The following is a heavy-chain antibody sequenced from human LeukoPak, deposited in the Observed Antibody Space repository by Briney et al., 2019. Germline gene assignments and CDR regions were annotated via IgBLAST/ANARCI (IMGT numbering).Heavy chain of an antibody. V-gene: IGHV4-59*01. CDR1: RGSISGYY. Sequence: SETLSLTCTVSRGSISGYYWSWIRQPPGKGREWIGYLYYSGSTNYIPSLKSRAPISVDTSTTQFSLKLRSVTAADTAVYYCARDGSGSYYPPGINWFDPWGQGNLVTVSS. D-gene: IGHD3-10*01. J-gene: IGHJ5*02. CDR2: LYYSGST. CDR3: ARDGSGSYYPPGINWFDP.